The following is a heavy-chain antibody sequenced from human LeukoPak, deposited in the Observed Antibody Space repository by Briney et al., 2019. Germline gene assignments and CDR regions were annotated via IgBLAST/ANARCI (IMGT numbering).Heavy chain of an antibody. V-gene: IGHV4-39*01. CDR2: VSYSGRT. D-gene: IGHD3-10*01. CDR3: ARHSSASYYHGSGSYYNVN. J-gene: IGHJ4*02. Sequence: SETLSLTCTVSGGSISSSNYYWGWIRQPPGKGLEWIGSVSYSGRTYYNPSLKGRVTISVDTSKHQFSLKLTSVTAADTAVYYCARHSSASYYHGSGSYYNVNWGQGPLVTVSS. CDR1: GGSISSSNYY.